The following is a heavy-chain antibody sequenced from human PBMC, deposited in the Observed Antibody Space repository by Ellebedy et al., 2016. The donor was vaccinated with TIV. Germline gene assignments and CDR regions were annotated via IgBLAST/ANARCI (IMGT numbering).Heavy chain of an antibody. Sequence: GESLKISCEGSGYMFSTYWIAWVRQMPGKGLEWMGIIHPGDSDTTYSPSFRGQVTMSVDKSINTVSLQWNSLKASDTAMYYCARRMGRGVKGKFPLDVWGQGTTVIVSS. CDR3: ARRMGRGVKGKFPLDV. V-gene: IGHV5-51*01. J-gene: IGHJ6*02. D-gene: IGHD3-10*01. CDR2: IHPGDSDT. CDR1: GYMFSTYW.